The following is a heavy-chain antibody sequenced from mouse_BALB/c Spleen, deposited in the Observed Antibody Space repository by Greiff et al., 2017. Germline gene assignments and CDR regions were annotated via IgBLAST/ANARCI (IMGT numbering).Heavy chain of an antibody. V-gene: IGHV7-1*02. CDR1: GFTFSDFY. D-gene: IGHD2-10*01. CDR3: ARDAPYSAWFAY. CDR2: SRNKANDYTT. J-gene: IGHJ3*01. Sequence: EVMLVESGGGLVQPGGSLRLSCATSGFTFSDFYMEWVRQPPGKRLEWIAASRNKANDYTTVYSASVKGRFIVSRDTSQSILYLQMNALRAEDTAIYYCARDAPYSAWFAYWGQGTLVTVSA.